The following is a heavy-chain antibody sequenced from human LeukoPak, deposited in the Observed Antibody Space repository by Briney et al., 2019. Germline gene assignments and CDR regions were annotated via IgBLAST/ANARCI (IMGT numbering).Heavy chain of an antibody. V-gene: IGHV3-23*01. Sequence: GGSLRLSCAATGFTFGSYAMGWVRQAPGKALEWVSAISGSGGSPNYSDSVKGRFTISKDNSKDTLYLQMNSLRDDDTAVYYCARDHPGSGWYVDYWGLGTVVTVSS. CDR2: ISGSGGSP. D-gene: IGHD6-19*01. J-gene: IGHJ4*02. CDR1: GFTFGSYA. CDR3: ARDHPGSGWYVDY.